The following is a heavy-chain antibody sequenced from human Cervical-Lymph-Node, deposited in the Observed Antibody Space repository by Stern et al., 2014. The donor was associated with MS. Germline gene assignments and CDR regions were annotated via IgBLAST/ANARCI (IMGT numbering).Heavy chain of an antibody. J-gene: IGHJ4*02. Sequence: EDQLVESGGGLIKPGGSLRLSCAASGFTVSSNYMTWVRQAPGKGLEWVSVIYSGGTTYYADSVKGRFTISRDNSKNTLFLQMNSLRADDTAVYYCARGGATNPFDYWGQGTLVTVSS. CDR3: ARGGATNPFDY. D-gene: IGHD1-26*01. CDR2: IYSGGTT. V-gene: IGHV3-53*01. CDR1: GFTVSSNY.